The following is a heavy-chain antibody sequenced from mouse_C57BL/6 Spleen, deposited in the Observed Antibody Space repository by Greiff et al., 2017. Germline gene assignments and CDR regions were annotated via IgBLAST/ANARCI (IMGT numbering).Heavy chain of an antibody. CDR3: TGFGSGGFAY. CDR1: GFTFSNYW. CDR2: IRLKSDNYAT. V-gene: IGHV6-3*01. D-gene: IGHD1-1*02. Sequence: EVKLMESGGGLVQPGGSMKLSCVASGFTFSNYWMNWVRQSPEKGLEWVAQIRLKSDNYATHYAESVKGRFTISRDDSKSSVYLQMNNLRAEDTGIYYCTGFGSGGFAYWGQGTLVTVSA. J-gene: IGHJ3*01.